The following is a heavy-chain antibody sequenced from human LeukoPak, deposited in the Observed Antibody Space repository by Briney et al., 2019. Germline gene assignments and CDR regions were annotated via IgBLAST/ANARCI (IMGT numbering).Heavy chain of an antibody. CDR3: ATNGVARVGEFGP. D-gene: IGHD3-3*01. V-gene: IGHV4-59*12. J-gene: IGHJ5*02. CDR1: GCSISSYY. CDR2: IYYSGST. Sequence: MASETLSLTCTVSGCSISSYYWSWIRQPPGKGLEWIGYIYYSGSTNYNPSLKSRVTISLDTSKTENSLKLSSGPAADTAVYYCATNGVARVGEFGPWGKGTLVSVSS.